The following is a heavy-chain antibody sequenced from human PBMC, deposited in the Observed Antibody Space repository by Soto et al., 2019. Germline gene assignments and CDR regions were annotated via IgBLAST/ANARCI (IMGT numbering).Heavy chain of an antibody. V-gene: IGHV3-30*18. CDR2: ISYDGSNK. J-gene: IGHJ6*02. CDR1: GFTFSSYV. D-gene: IGHD3-10*01. Sequence: LRLSCAASGFTFSSYVMHWVRQAPGKGLEWVAVISYDGSNKYYADSVKGRFTISRDNSKNTLYLQMNSLRAEDTAVYYCAKGMVRGVTIYYYYGMDVWGQGTTVTVSS. CDR3: AKGMVRGVTIYYYYGMDV.